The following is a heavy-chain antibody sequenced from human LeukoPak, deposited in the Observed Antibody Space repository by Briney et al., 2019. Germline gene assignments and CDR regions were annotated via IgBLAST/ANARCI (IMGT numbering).Heavy chain of an antibody. Sequence: GWCLRLSCAASGFTVSSNYMNWVRPAPGKGLAWVSVFYAGDGTYHADSVKGRFTISRDNSKNKLYLLMNSLRAEDTALYYCARGPGYSSGRYYYFHQWGQGTLVTVSS. CDR2: FYAGDGT. J-gene: IGHJ1*01. CDR3: ARGPGYSSGRYYYFHQ. CDR1: GFTVSSNY. V-gene: IGHV3-53*01. D-gene: IGHD6-19*01.